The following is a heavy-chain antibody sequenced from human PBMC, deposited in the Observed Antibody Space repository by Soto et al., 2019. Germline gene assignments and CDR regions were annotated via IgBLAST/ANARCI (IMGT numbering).Heavy chain of an antibody. J-gene: IGHJ4*02. Sequence: PSETLSLTCTVSGGSISSSSYYWGWIRQPPGKGLEWIGSIHYSGSTYYSPSLKSRVTISVDTSKDQFSLKLSSVTAADTAVYYCARLHDCWGQGTLVTVSS. CDR2: IHYSGST. CDR1: GGSISSSSYY. CDR3: ARLHDC. V-gene: IGHV4-39*01.